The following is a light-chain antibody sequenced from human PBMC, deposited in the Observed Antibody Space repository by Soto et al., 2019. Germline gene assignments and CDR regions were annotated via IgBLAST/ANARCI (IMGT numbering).Light chain of an antibody. CDR1: QSVSNSY. CDR2: AAS. J-gene: IGKJ1*01. Sequence: LKLSVGTVSLSQRERATLSCRASQSVSNSYLGWYQQKPGQAPRLLIYAASSRATGIPNRFSGSGSGTDFTLSISGLEPEDFAVYYCHHYATSSRTFGQGTK. V-gene: IGKV3-20*01. CDR3: HHYATSSRT.